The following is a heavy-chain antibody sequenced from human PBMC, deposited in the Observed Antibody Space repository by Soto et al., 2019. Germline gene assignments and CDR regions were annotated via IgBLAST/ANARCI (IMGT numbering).Heavy chain of an antibody. CDR1: GFTFSRSI. Sequence: QMQLEQSGPEVKKPGTSVKVSCKTSGFTFSRSIMQWVRQAPGQRPEWLGWIDIGSGNTTHAQKFQERVTITRDISTRTTYLELTSLTSEDTAVYYCAAEGVFWGQGTQVTVSS. CDR2: IDIGSGNT. CDR3: AAEGVF. D-gene: IGHD3-3*01. V-gene: IGHV1-58*02. J-gene: IGHJ4*02.